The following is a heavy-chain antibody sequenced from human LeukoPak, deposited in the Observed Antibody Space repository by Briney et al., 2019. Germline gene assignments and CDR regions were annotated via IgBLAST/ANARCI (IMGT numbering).Heavy chain of an antibody. D-gene: IGHD4-11*01. CDR2: IWSDGTNR. Sequence: GGSLRLSCAASGFIFSHYGMYWVRQAPGKGLEWVAVIWSDGTNRYYADSVKGRFSINRDDSQKRVFLQMNSLRAEDTAVYYCARDAQRGFDYSNSLQYWGQGALVTVSS. CDR1: GFIFSHYG. V-gene: IGHV3-33*07. CDR3: ARDAQRGFDYSNSLQY. J-gene: IGHJ4*02.